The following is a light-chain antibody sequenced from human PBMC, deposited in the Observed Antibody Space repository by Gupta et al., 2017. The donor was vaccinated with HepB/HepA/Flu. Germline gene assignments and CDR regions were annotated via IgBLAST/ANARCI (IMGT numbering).Light chain of an antibody. CDR2: DAS. CDR3: QQRSNSAPLT. CDR1: HSVISY. J-gene: IGKJ3*01. V-gene: IGKV3-11*01. Sequence: EIVSTQSPATLSLSPGERATLSCSASHSVISYLAWYQQHPGHAPRLLIHDASHMATVIPARLSGSRSATDFTRTISSLEPKDFEIYYCQQRSNSAPLTFGHGTKVDIK.